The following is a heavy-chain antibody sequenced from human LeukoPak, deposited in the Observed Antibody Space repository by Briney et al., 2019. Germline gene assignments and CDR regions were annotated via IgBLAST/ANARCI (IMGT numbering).Heavy chain of an antibody. CDR1: GDSMTGYY. Sequence: SETLSLTCSVSGDSMTGYYWSWIRQPPGKGLEWIGYIYYTGTTNYNPSLKSRATISVDTSKNQFSLRLTSVTAADTAVYFCARDFDGDYGARWGQGILVSVSP. CDR3: ARDFDGDYGAR. CDR2: IYYTGTT. D-gene: IGHD4-17*01. V-gene: IGHV4-59*01. J-gene: IGHJ4*02.